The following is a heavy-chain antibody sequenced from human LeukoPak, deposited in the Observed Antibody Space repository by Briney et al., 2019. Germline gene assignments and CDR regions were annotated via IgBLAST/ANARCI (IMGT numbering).Heavy chain of an antibody. CDR2: INPSGGGS. Sequence: ASVKVSCKASGYTFTKYYMHWVRQAPGQGLEWMGIINPSGGGSSYAQKFQGRVTMTRDTSTSTVYMELSSLRSEDTAVYYCATELRWKDHWGQGTLVTVSS. CDR3: ATELRWKDH. D-gene: IGHD4-23*01. CDR1: GYTFTKYY. V-gene: IGHV1-46*01. J-gene: IGHJ4*02.